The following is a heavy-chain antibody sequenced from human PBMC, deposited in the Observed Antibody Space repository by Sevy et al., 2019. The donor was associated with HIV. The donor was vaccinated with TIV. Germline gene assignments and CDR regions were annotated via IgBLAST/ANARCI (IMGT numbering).Heavy chain of an antibody. CDR1: GFTFSSYG. Sequence: GGSLRLSCAASGFTFSSYGMHWVRQAPGKGLEWVAVISYDGINKYYADSVKGRFTISRDNSKNTLYLQMNSLRAEDTAVYYCAKDKVSGSSWYGMDVWGQGTTVTVSS. D-gene: IGHD6-13*01. V-gene: IGHV3-30*18. J-gene: IGHJ6*02. CDR3: AKDKVSGSSWYGMDV. CDR2: ISYDGINK.